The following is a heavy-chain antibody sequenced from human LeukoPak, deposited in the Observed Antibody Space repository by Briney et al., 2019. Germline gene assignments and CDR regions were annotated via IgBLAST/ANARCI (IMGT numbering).Heavy chain of an antibody. CDR1: GFTVSNNY. J-gene: IGHJ5*02. CDR3: ARDPPAVRTNTYA. D-gene: IGHD4/OR15-4a*01. V-gene: IGHV3-66*01. Sequence: GGSLRLSCAASGFTVSNNYMNWVRQAPGKGLEWVSLIYSGGDTHCADSVKGRFTISRDSSKNTLYLQMNSLRAEDTAVYYCARDPPAVRTNTYAWGQGTLVTVSS. CDR2: IYSGGDT.